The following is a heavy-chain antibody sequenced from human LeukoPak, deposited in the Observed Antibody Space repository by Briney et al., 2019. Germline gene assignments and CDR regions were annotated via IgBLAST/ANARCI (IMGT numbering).Heavy chain of an antibody. V-gene: IGHV3-7*01. CDR2: IKQDGSEK. Sequence: PGGSLRLSCAASGFTLSIYWMTWIRQAPGRGLEWVANIKQDGSEKYYVDTVKGRFTISRDNAKSSVYLQMNSLRAEDTAVYYCAELGITMIGGVWGKGTTVTISS. CDR1: GFTLSIYW. J-gene: IGHJ6*04. CDR3: AELGITMIGGV. D-gene: IGHD3-10*02.